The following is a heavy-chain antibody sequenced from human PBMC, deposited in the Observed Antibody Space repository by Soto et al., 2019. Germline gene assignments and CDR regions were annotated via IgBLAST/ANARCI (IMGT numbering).Heavy chain of an antibody. J-gene: IGHJ4*02. D-gene: IGHD2-2*01. CDR3: ARGHQGKDD. CDR2: ISNDGSNK. V-gene: IGHV3-30-3*01. Sequence: QVHLVESGGGVVQPGRSLRLSCAASGFSFSSYAMHWLRQAPGEGLEWVAVISNDGSNKFFADSVKGRFFISRDNSNYKLLLEMDSLGPENTAVYYCARGHQGKDDWGQGSLV. CDR1: GFSFSSYA.